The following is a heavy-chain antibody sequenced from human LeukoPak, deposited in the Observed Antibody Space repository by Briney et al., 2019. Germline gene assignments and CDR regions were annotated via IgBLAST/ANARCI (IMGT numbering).Heavy chain of an antibody. CDR1: GGSISSYY. CDR3: ARALYSSSGVYYYYMDV. Sequence: SETLSLTCTVSGGSISSYYWRWIRQPPGKGLEWIGYIYYSGSTNYNPSLKSRVTISVHTSKNQFSLKLNSVTAADTAVYYCARALYSSSGVYYYYMDVWGKGTTVTVSS. D-gene: IGHD6-13*01. J-gene: IGHJ6*03. CDR2: IYYSGST. V-gene: IGHV4-59*01.